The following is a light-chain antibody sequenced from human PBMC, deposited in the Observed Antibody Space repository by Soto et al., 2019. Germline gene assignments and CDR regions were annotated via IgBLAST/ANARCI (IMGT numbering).Light chain of an antibody. Sequence: EIVVTQSPGTLSLSLGERATLSCRASQSISTDHLAWYQQKPGQPPGLLIYGTSSRATGGIADRFSGSGSGTDFTLTVSRLEPEDFAVYYCEYYGSSITFAGGTKVDIK. CDR3: EYYGSSIT. CDR2: GTS. J-gene: IGKJ4*01. V-gene: IGKV3-20*01. CDR1: QSISTDH.